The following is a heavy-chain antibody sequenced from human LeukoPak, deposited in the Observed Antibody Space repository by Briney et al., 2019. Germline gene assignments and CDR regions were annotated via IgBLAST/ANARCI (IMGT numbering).Heavy chain of an antibody. CDR2: IYYSWST. D-gene: IGHD6-19*01. Sequence: SQTLSLTCTVSGGSISSGGHYWNWIRQHPGKGLEWIGYIYYSWSTNYNPSLKSRVTISVDSSKNQFSLKLSSVTAADTAVYFCARDRLGAVAGTFDYYYYGMDVWGQGTTVTVSS. CDR1: GGSISSGGHY. V-gene: IGHV4-31*03. J-gene: IGHJ6*02. CDR3: ARDRLGAVAGTFDYYYYGMDV.